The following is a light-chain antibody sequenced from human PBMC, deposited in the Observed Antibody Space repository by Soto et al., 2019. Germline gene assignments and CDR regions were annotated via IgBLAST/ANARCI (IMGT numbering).Light chain of an antibody. J-gene: IGKJ2*01. CDR3: MQGTGWPPYT. CDR2: HVS. Sequence: DVVMTQSPLSLPVTLGQPASISCRSSQSLVYSDGNTYLAWFHQRPGQSPRRLIHHVSERDSGVPAGFSGGGSGTDFTLLISRVEAEDVGVYYCMQGTGWPPYTFGQGTKLEIK. CDR1: QSLVYSDGNTY. V-gene: IGKV2-30*01.